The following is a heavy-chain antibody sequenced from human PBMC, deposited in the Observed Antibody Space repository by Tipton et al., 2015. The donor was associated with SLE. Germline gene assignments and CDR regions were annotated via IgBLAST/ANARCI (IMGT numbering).Heavy chain of an antibody. J-gene: IGHJ3*02. Sequence: TLSLTCAVSGGSITTNGYYWTWIRQHPGKGLEWIGYIYHTGTTYYNPSLKSRVTISVDTSKNQFSLTLRSVTAADTAVYYCARSVRIVYDAFDTCGQGTKVSVSS. CDR3: ARSVRIVYDAFDT. V-gene: IGHV4-31*11. CDR2: IYHTGTT. D-gene: IGHD3-10*02. CDR1: GGSITTNGYY.